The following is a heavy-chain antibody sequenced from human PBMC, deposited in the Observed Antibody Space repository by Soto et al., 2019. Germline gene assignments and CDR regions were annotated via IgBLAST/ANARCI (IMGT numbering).Heavy chain of an antibody. J-gene: IGHJ2*01. CDR1: GGSFSGYY. Sequence: SETLSLTCAVYGGSFSGYYWSWIRQPPGKGLEWIGEINHSGSTNYNQSLKSRVTISVDTSKNQFSLKLSSVTAADTAVYYCARRGIAAAGRSDWYLDLWGRGTLVTVSS. CDR2: INHSGST. CDR3: ARRGIAAAGRSDWYLDL. D-gene: IGHD6-13*01. V-gene: IGHV4-34*01.